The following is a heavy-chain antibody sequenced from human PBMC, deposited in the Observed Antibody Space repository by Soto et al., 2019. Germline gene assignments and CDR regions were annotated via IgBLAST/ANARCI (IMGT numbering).Heavy chain of an antibody. CDR1: GFSFSDYA. CDR2: ISRTGDSA. D-gene: IGHD3-22*01. J-gene: IGHJ5*01. Sequence: EVHLLESGGALVQPGGSLTLSCAASGFSFSDYAMSWVRQAPGKGLEWVSSISRTGDSAYYADSVKGRFAISRDRSKNRLSLQMQSLRVEDTAVYYCAKGPDVSGYYHNWFDSWGQGTLITVSS. V-gene: IGHV3-23*01. CDR3: AKGPDVSGYYHNWFDS.